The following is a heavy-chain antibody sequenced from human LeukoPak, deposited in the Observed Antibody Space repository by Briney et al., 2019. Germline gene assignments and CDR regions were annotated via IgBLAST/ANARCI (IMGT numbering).Heavy chain of an antibody. Sequence: GGSLRLSCAASGFTFSSYSMNWVRQAPGKGLEWVSSISSSSSYIYYADSVKGRFTISRDNAKNSLYLQMNSLRAEDTAVYYCARSGPYCGGDCYADYWGQGTLVTVSS. V-gene: IGHV3-21*01. CDR2: ISSSSSYI. CDR1: GFTFSSYS. CDR3: ARSGPYCGGDCYADY. J-gene: IGHJ4*02. D-gene: IGHD2-21*02.